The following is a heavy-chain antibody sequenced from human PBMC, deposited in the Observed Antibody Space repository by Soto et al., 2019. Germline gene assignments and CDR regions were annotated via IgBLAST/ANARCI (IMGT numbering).Heavy chain of an antibody. Sequence: GASVKVSCKASGYTVTGYDIHWVRQATGQGLEWMGWMNPNTGYTANAQKFQGRVTMTRNISISTVYMELSSLSSEDTAVYYCACGVIVVEPAAKLYYHYGLDVWGQGTTVTVSS. D-gene: IGHD2-2*01. J-gene: IGHJ6*02. CDR1: GYTVTGYD. V-gene: IGHV1-8*01. CDR2: MNPNTGYT. CDR3: ACGVIVVEPAAKLYYHYGLDV.